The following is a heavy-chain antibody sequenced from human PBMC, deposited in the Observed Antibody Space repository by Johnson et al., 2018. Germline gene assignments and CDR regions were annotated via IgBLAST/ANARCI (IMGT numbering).Heavy chain of an antibody. V-gene: IGHV3-66*01. Sequence: VQLVESGGGLVKPGGSLRLSCAASGFTFSDYYMSWIRQAPGKGLEWVSVIYSGGSTYYADSVKGRFTISRDNVKNTLYLKMDSLRADETAVYYCERVSGYDAFDIWGQGTMVTVSS. CDR1: GFTFSDYY. D-gene: IGHD3-22*01. J-gene: IGHJ3*02. CDR2: IYSGGST. CDR3: ERVSGYDAFDI.